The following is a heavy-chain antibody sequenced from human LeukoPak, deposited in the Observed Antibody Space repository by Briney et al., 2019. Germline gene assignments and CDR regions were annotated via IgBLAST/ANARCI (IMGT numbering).Heavy chain of an antibody. CDR2: MNPNSGNT. D-gene: IGHD3-10*01. CDR1: GYTFTNYD. V-gene: IGHV1-8*03. CDR3: ARGSKGASGSYYSDY. J-gene: IGHJ4*02. Sequence: ASVKVSCKASGYTFTNYDINWVRQATGQGLEWMGWMNPNSGNTGYAQKFQGRVTITRNTSITTAYMELSSLTSEDTAVYYCARGSKGASGSYYSDYWDQGTLVTVSS.